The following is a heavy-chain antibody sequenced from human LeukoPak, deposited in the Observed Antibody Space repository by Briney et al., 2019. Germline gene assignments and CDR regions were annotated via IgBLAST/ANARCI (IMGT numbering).Heavy chain of an antibody. V-gene: IGHV1-2*02. CDR1: GYTFTGYY. J-gene: IGHJ3*02. CDR3: ARESGSYGSDAFDI. D-gene: IGHD1-26*01. CDR2: INPNSGGT. Sequence: ASVKVSCKASGYTFTGYYMHWVRQAPGQGLEWMGWINPNSGGTNYAQKFQGRVTMPRDTSISTAYMELSRLRSDDTAVYYCARESGSYGSDAFDIWGQGTMVTVSS.